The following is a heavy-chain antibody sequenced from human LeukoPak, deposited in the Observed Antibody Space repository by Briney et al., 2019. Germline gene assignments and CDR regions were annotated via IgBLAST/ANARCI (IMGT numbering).Heavy chain of an antibody. J-gene: IGHJ2*01. D-gene: IGHD3-22*01. V-gene: IGHV4-39*07. CDR2: MSYSGRT. CDR1: GGSISISNYY. Sequence: SETLSLTRTVSGGSISISNYYWGWIRQPPGKGLEWIGSMSYSGRTYYNPSLKTRVTISVDTSKNQFSLKLSSVTAADTAVYYCARPDSSGYLIHYWYFDLWGRGTLVTVSS. CDR3: ARPDSSGYLIHYWYFDL.